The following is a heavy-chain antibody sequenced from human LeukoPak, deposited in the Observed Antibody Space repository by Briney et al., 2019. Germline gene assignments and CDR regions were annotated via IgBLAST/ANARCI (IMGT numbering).Heavy chain of an antibody. J-gene: IGHJ3*02. CDR3: AKALSYYYDSSGPDAFDI. Sequence: GRSLRLSCAASGFTFDDYAMHWVRHAPGKGLEWVSGISWNSGSIGYADSVKGRFTISRDNAKNSLYLQMNSLRAEDTALYYCAKALSYYYDSSGPDAFDIWGQGTMVTVSS. CDR1: GFTFDDYA. D-gene: IGHD3-22*01. CDR2: ISWNSGSI. V-gene: IGHV3-9*01.